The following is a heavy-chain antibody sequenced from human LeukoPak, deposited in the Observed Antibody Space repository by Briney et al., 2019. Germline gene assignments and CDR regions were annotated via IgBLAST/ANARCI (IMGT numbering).Heavy chain of an antibody. V-gene: IGHV1-2*02. D-gene: IGHD5-12*01. J-gene: IGHJ4*02. Sequence: ASVKVCCKASGYTFTGYYMHWVRQAPGQGLEWMGWINPNSGGTNYAQKFQGRVTMTRDTSISTAYMELSRLRSDDTAVYYCARVMMATIIPSVYFDYWGQGTLVTVSS. CDR2: INPNSGGT. CDR1: GYTFTGYY. CDR3: ARVMMATIIPSVYFDY.